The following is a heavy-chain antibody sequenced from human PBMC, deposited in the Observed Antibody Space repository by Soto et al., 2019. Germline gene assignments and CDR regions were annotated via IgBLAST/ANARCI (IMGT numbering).Heavy chain of an antibody. V-gene: IGHV1-3*01. Sequence: KFQGRVTITRDTSASTAYMELSSLRSEDTAVYYCARVRGATTFGIDYWGQGTLVTVSS. J-gene: IGHJ4*02. D-gene: IGHD1-26*01. CDR3: ARVRGATTFGIDY.